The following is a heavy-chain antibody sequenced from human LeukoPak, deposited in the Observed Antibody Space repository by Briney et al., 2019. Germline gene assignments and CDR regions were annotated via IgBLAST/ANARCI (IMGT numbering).Heavy chain of an antibody. V-gene: IGHV4-59*08. D-gene: IGHD3-10*01. CDR1: GVSISSYY. Sequence: SETLSLTCTVSGVSISSYYWSWIRQPPGKGLEWVGNIYYSGSTNYNPSLKSRVTISVDTSKNQFSLNLSFVTAADTAVYYCARGYYGSGTYRCFDPWGQGTLVTVSS. J-gene: IGHJ5*02. CDR2: IYYSGST. CDR3: ARGYYGSGTYRCFDP.